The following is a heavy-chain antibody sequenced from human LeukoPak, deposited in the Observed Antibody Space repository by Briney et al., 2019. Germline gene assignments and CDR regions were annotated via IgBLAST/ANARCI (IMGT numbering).Heavy chain of an antibody. J-gene: IGHJ4*02. D-gene: IGHD1-26*01. Sequence: GGSLRLSCAASGFTFSSYAMSWVRQAPGKGLERVSAISGSGGSTYYADSVKGRFTVSRDNSKNTLYLRMNSLRAEDTAVYYCAKESIVGALYLDYWGQGTLVTVSS. CDR3: AKESIVGALYLDY. CDR1: GFTFSSYA. CDR2: ISGSGGST. V-gene: IGHV3-23*01.